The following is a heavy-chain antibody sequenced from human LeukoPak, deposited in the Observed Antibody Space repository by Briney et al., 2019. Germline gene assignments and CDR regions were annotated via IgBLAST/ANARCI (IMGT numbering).Heavy chain of an antibody. Sequence: ASVKVSCKASGYTFTDYYMHWVRQAPGQGLEWMGWINPNSGGTNYAQKFQGWVTMTRDTSISTAYMELSRLRSDDTAVYYCARGTGFGLGSWDFDYWGQGTLVTVSS. CDR1: GYTFTDYY. CDR3: ARGTGFGLGSWDFDY. V-gene: IGHV1-2*04. CDR2: INPNSGGT. J-gene: IGHJ4*02. D-gene: IGHD3-10*01.